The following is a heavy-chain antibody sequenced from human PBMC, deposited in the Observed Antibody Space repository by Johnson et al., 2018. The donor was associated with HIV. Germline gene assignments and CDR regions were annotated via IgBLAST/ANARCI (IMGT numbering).Heavy chain of an antibody. CDR2: ISWNSGSI. D-gene: IGHD6-6*01. J-gene: IGHJ3*01. CDR3: ARDRAILAARPAGAFDV. V-gene: IGHV3-9*01. Sequence: EVQLLESGGGLVQPGRSLRLSCAASGFTFDDYAMHWVRQAPGKGLEWVSGISWNSGSIGYADSIKGRFTISRDNAKNSLYLQMHSLRSEDTAVYYCARDRAILAARPAGAFDVWGPGTMVTVSS. CDR1: GFTFDDYA.